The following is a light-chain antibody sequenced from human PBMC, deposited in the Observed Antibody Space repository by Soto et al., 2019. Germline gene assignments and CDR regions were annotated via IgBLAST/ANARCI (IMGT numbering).Light chain of an antibody. J-gene: IGLJ1*01. CDR3: GTWDSSLRGV. V-gene: IGLV1-51*01. CDR2: DNN. CDR1: SSNIGNNY. Sequence: QSVLTQPPSVSAAPGQKVTISCSGSSSNIGNNYVSWYQQLPGTAPKLLIYDNNKRPSGIPDRFSGSKSGTSATLGITGLQTGEEADYYCGTWDSSLRGVFGTGTKSPS.